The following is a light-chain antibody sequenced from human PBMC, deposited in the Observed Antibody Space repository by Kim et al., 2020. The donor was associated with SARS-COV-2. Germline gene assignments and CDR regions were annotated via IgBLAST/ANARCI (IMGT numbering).Light chain of an antibody. V-gene: IGLV4-69*01. CDR1: SGHISYA. Sequence: ASVKLTCTLSSGHISYAIAWHQQTPEMGPRFVMKFNSDGSHTKGDGIPDRFSGSSSGAERYLTISGLQSEDEADYYCQTWDTGTVLFGGGTQLTVL. J-gene: IGLJ2*01. CDR2: FNSDGSH. CDR3: QTWDTGTVL.